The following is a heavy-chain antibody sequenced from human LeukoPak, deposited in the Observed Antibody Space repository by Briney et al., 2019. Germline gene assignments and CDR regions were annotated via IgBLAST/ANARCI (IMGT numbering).Heavy chain of an antibody. Sequence: ASVKVSCKASGYTFTSYDINWVRQATGQGLEWMGWMNPNSGNTGYAQKFQGRVTMTRNTSISTAYMELSSLRSEDTAVYYCARPGIAAAYYYYMDVWGKGTTVTVSS. V-gene: IGHV1-8*01. J-gene: IGHJ6*03. CDR1: GYTFTSYD. D-gene: IGHD6-13*01. CDR2: MNPNSGNT. CDR3: ARPGIAAAYYYYMDV.